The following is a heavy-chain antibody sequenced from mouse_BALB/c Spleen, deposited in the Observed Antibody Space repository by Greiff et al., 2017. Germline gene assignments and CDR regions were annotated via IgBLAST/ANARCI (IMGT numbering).Heavy chain of an antibody. D-gene: IGHD4-1*01. V-gene: IGHV5-9-3*01. CDR2: ISSGGSYT. CDR1: GFTFSSYA. J-gene: IGHJ2*01. Sequence: DVKLVESGGGLVKPGGSLKLSCAASGFTFSSYAMSWVRQTPEKRLEWVATISSGGSYTYYPDSVKGRFTISRDNAKNTLYLQMSSLRSEDTAMYYCASLLGRRNYWGQGTTLTVSS. CDR3: ASLLGRRNY.